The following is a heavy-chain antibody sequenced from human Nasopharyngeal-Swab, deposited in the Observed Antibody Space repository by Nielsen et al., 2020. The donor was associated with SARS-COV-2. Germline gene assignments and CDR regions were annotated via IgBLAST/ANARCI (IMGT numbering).Heavy chain of an antibody. D-gene: IGHD6-13*01. CDR2: IYSGGST. J-gene: IGHJ6*02. V-gene: IGHV3-53*01. CDR1: GFTVSSNY. CDR3: ARDLTAAGGYQYYGMDV. Sequence: GASLQISCAASGFTVSSNYMSWVRQAPGKGLEWVSVIYSGGSTYYADSVKGRFTISRDNSKNTLYLQMNSLRAEDTAVYYCARDLTAAGGYQYYGMDVWGQGTTVTVSS.